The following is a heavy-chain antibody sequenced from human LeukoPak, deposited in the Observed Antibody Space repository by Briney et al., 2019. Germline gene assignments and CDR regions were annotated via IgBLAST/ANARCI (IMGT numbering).Heavy chain of an antibody. Sequence: GRSLRLSCEASGFTFSDYVMHWVRQAPGKGLEGVAVIWYAGSEKYYAASVKGRFTISRDNSKNTLYLQMNSLRTEDTAVYYCAKGQEVWGSDRYIDYWGQGILVTVSS. CDR1: GFTFSDYV. CDR2: IWYAGSEK. V-gene: IGHV3-33*06. D-gene: IGHD3-16*02. CDR3: AKGQEVWGSDRYIDY. J-gene: IGHJ4*02.